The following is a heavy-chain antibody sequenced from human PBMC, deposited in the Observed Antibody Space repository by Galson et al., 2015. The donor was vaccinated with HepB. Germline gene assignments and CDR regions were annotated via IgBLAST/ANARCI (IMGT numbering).Heavy chain of an antibody. CDR2: INHSGST. V-gene: IGHV4-34*01. D-gene: IGHD3-22*01. CDR3: ARYYDSSGYYYDPSFDY. Sequence: TLSLTCAVYGGSFSGYYWSWIRQPPGKGLEWIGEINHSGSTNYNPSLKSRVTISVDTSKNQFSLKLSSVTAADTAVYYCARYYDSSGYYYDPSFDYWGQGTLVTVSS. CDR1: GGSFSGYY. J-gene: IGHJ4*02.